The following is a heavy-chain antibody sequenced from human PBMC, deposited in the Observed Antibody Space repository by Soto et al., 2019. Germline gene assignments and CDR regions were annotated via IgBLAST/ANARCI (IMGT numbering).Heavy chain of an antibody. Sequence: QVQLQESGPGLVQPSQTLSLTCTVSGGSISSGGYYWGWIRQHPGTGLEWLGHISYSGSTYYNTSLKSRVTISVDTSRNQCSLIVNSVTAADTAVYYCARGVLHWGQGTLVTVSS. CDR1: GGSISSGGYY. CDR3: ARGVLH. J-gene: IGHJ4*01. V-gene: IGHV4-31*03. CDR2: ISYSGST.